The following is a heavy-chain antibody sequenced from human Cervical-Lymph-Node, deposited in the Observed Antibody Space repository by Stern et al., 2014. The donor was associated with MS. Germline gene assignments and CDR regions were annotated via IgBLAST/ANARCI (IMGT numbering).Heavy chain of an antibody. J-gene: IGHJ3*02. D-gene: IGHD6-13*01. V-gene: IGHV1-2*06. CDR3: ARGESGSSSWPYGAFDI. Sequence: VQLVQSGAEVKKPGASVKVSCKASGYTFTGYYMHWVRQAPGQGLEWMGRINPNSGGTNYAQKFQGRVTMTRDTSISTAYMELSRLRSDDTAVYYCARGESGSSSWPYGAFDIWGQGTMVTVSS. CDR1: GYTFTGYY. CDR2: INPNSGGT.